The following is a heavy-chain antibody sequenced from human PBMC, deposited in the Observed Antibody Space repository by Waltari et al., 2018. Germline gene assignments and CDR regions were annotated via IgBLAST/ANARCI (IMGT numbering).Heavy chain of an antibody. CDR1: GYTFTGYY. J-gene: IGHJ4*02. CDR2: INPNSGGT. V-gene: IGHV1-2*06. CDR3: ARAVYYDILTGYMYDFDY. D-gene: IGHD3-9*01. Sequence: QVQLVQSGAEVKKPGASVKVSCKASGYTFTGYYMHWVRQAPGQGLEWMGRINPNSGGTNYAQKFQGRVTMTRDTSISTAYMELSRLRSDDTAVYYCARAVYYDILTGYMYDFDYWGQGTLVTVSS.